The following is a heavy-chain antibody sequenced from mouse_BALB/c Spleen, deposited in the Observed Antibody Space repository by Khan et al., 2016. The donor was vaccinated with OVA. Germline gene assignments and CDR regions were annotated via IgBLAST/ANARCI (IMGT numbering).Heavy chain of an antibody. CDR2: ISTYYGDA. CDR1: GYTFTDFT. V-gene: IGHV1S137*01. CDR3: TRGGGGNRFAY. Sequence: QVQLQQSGAELVRPGVSVKISCKGSGYTFTDFTMHWVKQSHAKSLEWIGVISTYYGDATYNQKFKGKATMTVDKDSSTDYMELASLTSEDYATFYCTRGGGGNRFAYWGQGTLVTVSA. J-gene: IGHJ3*01. D-gene: IGHD1-1*02.